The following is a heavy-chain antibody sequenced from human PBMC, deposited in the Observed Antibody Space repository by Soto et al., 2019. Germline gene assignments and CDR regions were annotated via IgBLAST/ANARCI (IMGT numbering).Heavy chain of an antibody. J-gene: IGHJ4*02. CDR1: GYTFTGYY. CDR2: INPNSGGT. D-gene: IGHD6-19*01. CDR3: ARAGIAVGSRVDY. V-gene: IGHV1-2*02. Sequence: ASVKVSCKASGYTFTGYYMHWVRQAPGQGLEWMGWINPNSGGTNYAQKFRGRVTMTRDTSISTAYMELSRLRSDDTAVYYCARAGIAVGSRVDYWGQGTLVTVSS.